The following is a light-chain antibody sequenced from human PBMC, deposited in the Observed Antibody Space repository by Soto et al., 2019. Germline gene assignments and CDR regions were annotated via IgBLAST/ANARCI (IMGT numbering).Light chain of an antibody. V-gene: IGKV3-20*01. CDR1: QSVSNSH. J-gene: IGKJ2*01. CDR3: QQYGTSLYT. CDR2: GAS. Sequence: EIGLTQSRGTLSLSPGERATHACRASQSVSNSHLAWYQQKPGQAPKLLMYGASNRATGIPDRFSGSGSGTDFTLTIRRLEPEDFAVYYCQQYGTSLYTFGQGTKLEIK.